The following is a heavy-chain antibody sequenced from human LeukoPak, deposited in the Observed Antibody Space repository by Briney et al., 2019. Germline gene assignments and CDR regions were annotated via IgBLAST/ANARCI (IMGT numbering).Heavy chain of an antibody. J-gene: IGHJ4*02. CDR1: GFTFSNYA. V-gene: IGHV3-30*04. CDR2: VSYDGSNK. Sequence: GGSLRLSCAASGFTFSNYAMHWVRQAPEKGLEWVAVVSYDGSNKYYADSVKGRFTVSRDNSKNTLFLQMNSLRAEDTAVYYCAIGDSLGELSSSFEYWGQGTLVTVSS. CDR3: AIGDSLGELSSSFEY. D-gene: IGHD3-16*02.